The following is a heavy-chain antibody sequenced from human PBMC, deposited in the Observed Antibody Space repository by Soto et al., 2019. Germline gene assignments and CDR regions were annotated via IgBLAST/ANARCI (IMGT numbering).Heavy chain of an antibody. Sequence: SETLSLTCTVSGGSISSGGYYWSWIRQHPGKGLEWIGYIYYSGSTYYNPSLKSRVTISVDTSKNQFSLKLSSVTAADTAVYYCAHLPWKQLWPRAPVVYWGQGTPVTSPQ. J-gene: IGHJ4*02. CDR2: IYYSGST. D-gene: IGHD5-18*01. CDR1: GGSISSGGYY. V-gene: IGHV4-31*03. CDR3: AHLPWKQLWPRAPVVY.